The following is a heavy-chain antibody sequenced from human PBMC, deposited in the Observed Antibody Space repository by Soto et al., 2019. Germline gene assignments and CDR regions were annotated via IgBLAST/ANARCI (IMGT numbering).Heavy chain of an antibody. CDR2: INSDGSST. J-gene: IGHJ4*02. CDR3: ATFSTATRDFDY. V-gene: IGHV3-74*01. D-gene: IGHD4-17*01. Sequence: GGSLRLSCAASGFTFSSYWMHWVRQAPGKGLVWVSRINSDGSSTNYADSVKGRFTISRDNAKNTLHLQMNSLRAEDTAVYYCATFSTATRDFDYWGQGTLVTVSS. CDR1: GFTFSSYW.